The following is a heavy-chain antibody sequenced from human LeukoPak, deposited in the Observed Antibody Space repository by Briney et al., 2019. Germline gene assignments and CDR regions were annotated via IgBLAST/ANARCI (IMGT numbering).Heavy chain of an antibody. CDR2: ISSSSSYI. D-gene: IGHD2-15*01. CDR3: ARAKVVAATDDAFDI. V-gene: IGHV3-21*01. CDR1: GFTFSYYS. Sequence: GGSLIKTSAASGFTFSYYSMNWVRQAPGKGLEWVSSISSSSSYIYYADSVRGRFTISRDNAKNSLYLQMNSLRADDTAVYYCARAKVVAATDDAFDIWGQGTLDTVSS. J-gene: IGHJ3*02.